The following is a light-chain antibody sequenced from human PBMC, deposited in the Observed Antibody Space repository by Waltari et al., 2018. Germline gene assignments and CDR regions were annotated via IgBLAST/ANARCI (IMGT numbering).Light chain of an antibody. CDR2: DAS. CDR1: HDISRY. J-gene: IGKJ4*02. Sequence: DIQMTQSPSSLSASVGDRVTITCQASHDISRYLNWYHQKAGKAPKLLISDASNVEAGVPSRVSGGGSGTDVTYTISSLQREDIATYDCEQYDNVRGTFGGGTKVEMK. CDR3: EQYDNVRGT. V-gene: IGKV1-33*01.